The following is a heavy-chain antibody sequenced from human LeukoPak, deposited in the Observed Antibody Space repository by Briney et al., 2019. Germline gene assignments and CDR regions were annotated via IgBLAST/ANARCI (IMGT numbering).Heavy chain of an antibody. V-gene: IGHV3-9*01. CDR1: GFTFDDYA. D-gene: IGHD2-2*01. Sequence: PGRSLRLSCAASGFTFDDYAMHWVRQARGKGLEWVSGISWNSGSIGYADSVKGRFTISRDNAKNSLYLQMNSLRAEDTALYYCANDSEEGYCSSTSCSLGAFDIWGQGTMVTVSS. CDR2: ISWNSGSI. J-gene: IGHJ3*02. CDR3: ANDSEEGYCSSTSCSLGAFDI.